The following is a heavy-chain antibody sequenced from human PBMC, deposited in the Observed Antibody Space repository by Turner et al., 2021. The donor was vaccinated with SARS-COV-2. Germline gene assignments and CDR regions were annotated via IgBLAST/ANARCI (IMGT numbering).Heavy chain of an antibody. V-gene: IGHV3-53*02. J-gene: IGHJ6*02. CDR3: ARDLQLYGMDV. Sequence: EVQLVETGGGLIQPGGSLRLSCAASGFTVSSNYMTWVRQAPGKGLEWVSVIYSGGSTYYADSVKGRFTISRDNSKNTLYLQMNSLRAEDTAMYYCARDLQLYGMDVWGQGTTVTVSS. D-gene: IGHD1-1*01. CDR1: GFTVSSNY. CDR2: IYSGGST.